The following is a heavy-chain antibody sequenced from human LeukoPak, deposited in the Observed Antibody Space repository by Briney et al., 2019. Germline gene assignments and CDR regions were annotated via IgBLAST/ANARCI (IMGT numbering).Heavy chain of an antibody. V-gene: IGHV1-69*04. CDR2: IIPIIDIT. Sequence: GASVKVSCKASGGTFSTYPILWVRQAPGQGLELMGRIIPIIDITTYAQNFQGRVTISADKTTGTAYMELSSLISEDTAVYYCATGLLDWSPPDSWGQGTLVTVSS. CDR3: ATGLLDWSPPDS. CDR1: GGTFSTYP. J-gene: IGHJ4*02. D-gene: IGHD3/OR15-3a*01.